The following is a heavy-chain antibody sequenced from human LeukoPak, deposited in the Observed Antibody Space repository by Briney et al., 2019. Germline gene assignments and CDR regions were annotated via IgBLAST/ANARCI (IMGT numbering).Heavy chain of an antibody. Sequence: GESLKISCKGYGYSFTSYWIGWGRRIPGKGLEWMGIIYLDDSDTRYSPSFQGQVTISADKSITTAYLQWSSLKASETAMFYCARRPVSVRGNYYGGAFDIWGQGTMVTVSS. CDR3: ARRPVSVRGNYYGGAFDI. CDR1: GYSFTSYW. D-gene: IGHD3-10*02. J-gene: IGHJ3*02. CDR2: IYLDDSDT. V-gene: IGHV5-51*01.